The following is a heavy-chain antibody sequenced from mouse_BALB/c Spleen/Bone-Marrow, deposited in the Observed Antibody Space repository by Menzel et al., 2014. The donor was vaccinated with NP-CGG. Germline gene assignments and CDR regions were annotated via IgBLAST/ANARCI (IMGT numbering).Heavy chain of an antibody. D-gene: IGHD2-14*01. CDR1: GFTFSNYW. CDR3: TTNRYDAMDY. J-gene: IGHJ4*01. V-gene: IGHV6-6*02. Sequence: EVTLVESGGGLVRPGGSMKLFCVASGFTFSNYWMNWVRQSPEKGLEWVAEIRLKSNNYATHYAESVKGRFTISRDDSKSSVCLQMNNLRAEDTGIYYCTTNRYDAMDYWGQGTSVTVSS. CDR2: IRLKSNNYAT.